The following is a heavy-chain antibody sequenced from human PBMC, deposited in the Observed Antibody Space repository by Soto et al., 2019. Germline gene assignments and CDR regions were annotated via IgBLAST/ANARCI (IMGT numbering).Heavy chain of an antibody. CDR3: AIVVVVAATNLFDY. CDR2: IYYSVST. CDR1: GGSISSGGYY. Sequence: QVQLQESGPGLVKPSQTLSLTCTVSGGSISSGGYYWSWLRQHPGKGLEWIGYIYYSVSTYYNPSLKRRVTISVDTSKNQFSLELSSVTAADTAVYYCAIVVVVAATNLFDYCGQGTLVTVSS. V-gene: IGHV4-31*03. D-gene: IGHD2-15*01. J-gene: IGHJ4*02.